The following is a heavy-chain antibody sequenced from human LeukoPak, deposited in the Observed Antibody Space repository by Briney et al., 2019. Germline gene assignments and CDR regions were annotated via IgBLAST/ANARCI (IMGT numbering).Heavy chain of an antibody. CDR2: IYPGDSHT. CDR3: ARTDSSGYRFDS. D-gene: IGHD3-22*01. J-gene: IGHJ4*02. CDR1: GYSFTTYW. V-gene: IGHV5-51*01. Sequence: GESLKISCKGFGYSFTTYWIGWVRQMPGKGLEWMGIIYPGDSHTGYSPSFQGQVTISADKSITTAYLQWSSLEASDTAMYYCARTDSSGYRFDSWGQGTLVTVSS.